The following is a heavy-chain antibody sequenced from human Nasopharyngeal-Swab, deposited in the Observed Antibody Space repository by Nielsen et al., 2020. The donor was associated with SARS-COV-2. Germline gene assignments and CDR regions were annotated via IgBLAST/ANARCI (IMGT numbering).Heavy chain of an antibody. CDR1: GGSFSGYY. V-gene: IGHV4-31*02. D-gene: IGHD2-15*01. Sequence: SQTLSLTCAVSGGSFSGYYWSWIRQHPGKGLEWIGYIYYSGSTYYNPSLKSRVTISVDTSKNQFSLKLSSVTAADTAVYYCARETRDPRYCSGGSCYSVHYFDYWGQGTLVTVSS. J-gene: IGHJ4*02. CDR2: IYYSGST. CDR3: ARETRDPRYCSGGSCYSVHYFDY.